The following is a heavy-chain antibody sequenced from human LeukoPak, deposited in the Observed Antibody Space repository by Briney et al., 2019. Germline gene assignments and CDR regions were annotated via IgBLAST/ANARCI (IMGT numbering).Heavy chain of an antibody. J-gene: IGHJ4*02. V-gene: IGHV4-31*03. D-gene: IGHD3-10*01. Sequence: SQTLSLTCTVSGGSISSGGYYWSWIRQHPGKGLEWIGYIYYSGSTYYNPALKSRVTISVDTSKNQFSLQLSSMPAADTAVDYCARAPGLYYYGSGEVYWGQGTLVTVSS. CDR2: IYYSGST. CDR3: ARAPGLYYYGSGEVY. CDR1: GGSISSGGYY.